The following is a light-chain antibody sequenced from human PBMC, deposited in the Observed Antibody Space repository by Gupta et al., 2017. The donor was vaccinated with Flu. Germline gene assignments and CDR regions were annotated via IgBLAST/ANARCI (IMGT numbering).Light chain of an antibody. CDR1: QSIDIW. CDR2: KAS. J-gene: IGKJ1*01. Sequence: PSTLSASVGDRVTITCRASQSIDIWLAWFQKKTGKAPKPLIYKASHLESGVPSRFSGGGAGTEFSLTISSLQPDDFATYYCQQYGGDPWTFGQGTKVEIK. V-gene: IGKV1-5*03. CDR3: QQYGGDPWT.